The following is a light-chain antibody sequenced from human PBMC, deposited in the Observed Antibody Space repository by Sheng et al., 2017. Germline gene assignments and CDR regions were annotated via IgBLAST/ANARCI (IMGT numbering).Light chain of an antibody. V-gene: IGLV4-69*01. CDR1: SGHNDYA. CDR3: QTWGTGIGI. J-gene: IGLJ2*01. Sequence: QLVLTQALSASASLGASVKLTCTLNSGHNDYAIAWHQQQPGKGPRYLMKINTDGSHTKGDGIPARFLGSKSGAERYLTISSLQSEDEAVYYCQTWGTGIGIFGGGTRLTVL. CDR2: INTDGSH.